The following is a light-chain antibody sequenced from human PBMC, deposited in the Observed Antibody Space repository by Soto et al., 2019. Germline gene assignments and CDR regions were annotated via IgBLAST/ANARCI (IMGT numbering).Light chain of an antibody. Sequence: DIQMTQSPSTLSASVGDRVTITCRASQSISSWLAWYQQKPGKAPKLLISTASSLQSGVPSTFSGSGSGTEFTLTISSLQPDDFATYYCQQYNTYPYTFGQGTKVEVK. CDR3: QQYNTYPYT. CDR1: QSISSW. V-gene: IGKV1-5*03. J-gene: IGKJ2*01. CDR2: TAS.